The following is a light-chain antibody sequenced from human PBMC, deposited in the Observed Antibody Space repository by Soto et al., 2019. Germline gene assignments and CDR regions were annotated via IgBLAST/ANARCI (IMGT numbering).Light chain of an antibody. CDR3: QQYQSYPLT. CDR1: QSISGW. J-gene: IGKJ2*01. V-gene: IGKV1-5*03. CDR2: KAS. Sequence: DIQMTQSPSTLSGSVGERVTITCRASQSISGWLAWYQQKPGKAPKLLIYKASSLESGVPSRFSGSGSGTEFTLTISSLQPDDFAAYYCQQYQSYPLTFGQGTKLEMK.